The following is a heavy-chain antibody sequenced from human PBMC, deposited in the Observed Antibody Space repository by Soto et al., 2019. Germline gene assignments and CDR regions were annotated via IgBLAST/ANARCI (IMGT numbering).Heavy chain of an antibody. CDR2: IYYSGST. Sequence: SETLSLTCTVSGGSISSSSYYWGWIRQPPGKGLEWIGSIYYSGSTYYNPSLKSRVTISVDTSKNQFSLKLSSVTAADTAVYYCARQIAAAYFDYWGQGTLVTVS. CDR1: GGSISSSSYY. D-gene: IGHD6-13*01. J-gene: IGHJ4*02. V-gene: IGHV4-39*01. CDR3: ARQIAAAYFDY.